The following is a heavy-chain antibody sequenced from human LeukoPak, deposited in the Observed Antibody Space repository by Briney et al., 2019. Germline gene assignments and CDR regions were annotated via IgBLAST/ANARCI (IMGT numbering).Heavy chain of an antibody. CDR1: GFTFTDYW. D-gene: IGHD6-13*01. J-gene: IGHJ4*01. Sequence: GGSLRLSCEVSGFTFTDYWMNWVRQAPGKGPEWGASIRQDGSEKTYVDSVKGRFTISRDNTKNSLSLQLNGLRAEDTAVYYCARDGTAAGLYFDLWGQGTLVTVS. V-gene: IGHV3-7*01. CDR3: ARDGTAAGLYFDL. CDR2: IRQDGSEK.